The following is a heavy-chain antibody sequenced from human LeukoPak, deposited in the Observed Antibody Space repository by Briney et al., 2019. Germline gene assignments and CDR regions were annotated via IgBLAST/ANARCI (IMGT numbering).Heavy chain of an antibody. Sequence: PGGSLRLSCAASGFTFSSYSMNWVRQAPGKGLEWLSYISTSSSTIKYADSVKGRFTISRDNAKNSLYLQMNSLRAEDTAVYYCARKYDILTGYLDWGQGTLVTVSS. CDR3: ARKYDILTGYLD. D-gene: IGHD3-9*01. CDR1: GFTFSSYS. V-gene: IGHV3-48*04. CDR2: ISTSSSTI. J-gene: IGHJ4*02.